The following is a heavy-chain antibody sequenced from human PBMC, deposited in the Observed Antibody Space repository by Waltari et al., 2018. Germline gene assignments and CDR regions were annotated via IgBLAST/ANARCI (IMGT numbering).Heavy chain of an antibody. J-gene: IGHJ3*02. CDR2: IYHSGST. CDR1: AGSISGSHC. CDR3: ARAFSSGQKSGAFDI. D-gene: IGHD6-19*01. V-gene: IGHV4-4*02. Sequence: HVQLQESGPGLVKPSGTLSLTSAFSAGSISGSHCWSWVRQPPGKGLEWIGEIYHSGSTNYNPSLKSRVTISVDKSKNQFSLKLSSVTAADTAVYYCARAFSSGQKSGAFDIWGQGTMVTVSS.